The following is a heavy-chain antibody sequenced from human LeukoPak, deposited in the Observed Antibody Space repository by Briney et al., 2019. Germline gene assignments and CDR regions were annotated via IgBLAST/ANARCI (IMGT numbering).Heavy chain of an antibody. Sequence: SETLSLTCTVSGGSISSSSYYWGWIRQPPGKGLEWIGSIYYSGSTYYNPSLKSRVTISVDTSKNQFSLKLTSVTAADAAVYYCAKSRGDYGDYTWFDPWGQGTLVTVSS. D-gene: IGHD4-17*01. CDR2: IYYSGST. CDR1: GGSISSSSYY. J-gene: IGHJ5*02. V-gene: IGHV4-39*01. CDR3: AKSRGDYGDYTWFDP.